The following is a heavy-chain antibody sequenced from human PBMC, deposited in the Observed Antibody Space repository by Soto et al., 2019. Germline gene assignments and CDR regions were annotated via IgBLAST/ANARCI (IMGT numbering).Heavy chain of an antibody. CDR2: IYYSGST. CDR1: GGSIGSGGYY. J-gene: IGHJ5*02. Sequence: SETLSLTCTVSGGSIGSGGYYWSWIRQHPGKGLEWIGYIYYSGSTYYNPSLKSRVTISVDTSKNQFSLKLSSVTAADTAVYYCARIELVATISSGWFDPWGQGTMVTVPS. D-gene: IGHD5-12*01. V-gene: IGHV4-31*03. CDR3: ARIELVATISSGWFDP.